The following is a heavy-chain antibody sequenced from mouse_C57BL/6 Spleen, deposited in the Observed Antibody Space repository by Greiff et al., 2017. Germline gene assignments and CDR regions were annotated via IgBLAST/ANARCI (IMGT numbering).Heavy chain of an antibody. Sequence: ESGPGILQPSQTLSLTCSFSGFSLSTFGMGVGWIRQPSGKGLEWLAHIWWDDDKYYNPALKSRLTISKVTSKNQVFLKIANVDTADTATYYCARMDYYGSRGYWGQGTTLTVSS. J-gene: IGHJ2*01. D-gene: IGHD1-1*01. CDR1: GFSLSTFGMG. CDR2: IWWDDDK. V-gene: IGHV8-8*01. CDR3: ARMDYYGSRGY.